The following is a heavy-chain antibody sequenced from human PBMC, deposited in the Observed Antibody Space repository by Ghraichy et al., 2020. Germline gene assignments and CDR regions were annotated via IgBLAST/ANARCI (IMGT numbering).Heavy chain of an antibody. D-gene: IGHD2-2*01. J-gene: IGHJ3*02. CDR3: ARDRCSSTSCLRGDTDAFDI. V-gene: IGHV3-33*01. Sequence: GGSLRLSCAASGFTFSSYGMHWVRQAPGKGLEWVAVIWYDGSNKYYADSVKGRFTISRDNSKNTLYLQMNSLRAEDTAVYYCARDRCSSTSCLRGDTDAFDIWGQGTMVTVSS. CDR2: IWYDGSNK. CDR1: GFTFSSYG.